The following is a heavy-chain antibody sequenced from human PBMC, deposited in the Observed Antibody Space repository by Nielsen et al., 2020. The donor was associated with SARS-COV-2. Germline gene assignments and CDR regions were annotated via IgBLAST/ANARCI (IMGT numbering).Heavy chain of an antibody. D-gene: IGHD4-17*01. CDR3: ARGPYGDSFQGI. V-gene: IGHV3-48*02. CDR2: ISTSSTTI. J-gene: IGHJ3*02. Sequence: WIRQPPGKRLEWVSYISTSSTTIYYADSVKGRFTISRDNAKNSLYLQMNSLRDEDTAVYYCARGPYGDSFQGIWGQGTMVTVSS.